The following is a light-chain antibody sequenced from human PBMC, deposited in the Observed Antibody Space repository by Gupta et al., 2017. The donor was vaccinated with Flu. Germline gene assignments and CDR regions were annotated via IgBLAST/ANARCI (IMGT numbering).Light chain of an antibody. V-gene: IGLV2-8*01. CDR3: SSYAGSNNVV. CDR2: EVS. Sequence: QSALTQTPSASGSPGQSVTISCPGTSSDVGGYNYVSWYQQHPGKAPKLMIYEVSKRPSGVPDRFSGSKSGNPASLTVSGLQAEDEAYYYCSSYAGSNNVVFGGGTKLTVL. CDR1: SSDVGGYNY. J-gene: IGLJ2*01.